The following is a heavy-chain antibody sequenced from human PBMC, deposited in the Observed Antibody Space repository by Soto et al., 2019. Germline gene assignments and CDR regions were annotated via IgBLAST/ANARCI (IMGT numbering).Heavy chain of an antibody. J-gene: IGHJ6*02. CDR3: ARTAAAGKYYYGVDV. CDR2: IYPGDSDT. V-gene: IGHV5-51*01. Sequence: GESLKISCKGSGYSFTSYWTGWVRQMPGKGLEWMGIIYPGDSDTRYSPSFQGQVTISADKSISTAYLQWSSLKASDTAIYYCARTAAAGKYYYGVDVWGQGTKVTVSS. D-gene: IGHD6-13*01. CDR1: GYSFTSYW.